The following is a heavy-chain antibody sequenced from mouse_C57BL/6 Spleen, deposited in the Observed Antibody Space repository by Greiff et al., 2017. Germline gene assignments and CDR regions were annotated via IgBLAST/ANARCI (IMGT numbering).Heavy chain of an antibody. CDR2: IDPSDSYT. V-gene: IGHV1-50*01. D-gene: IGHD2-3*01. CDR1: GYTFTSYW. J-gene: IGHJ4*01. Sequence: VQLQQSGAELVKPGASVKLSCKASGYTFTSYWMQWVKQRPGQGLEWIGEIDPSDSYTNYNQKFKGKATLTVDTSSSTAYMQLSSLTSEDSAVYYCARKGIYDGYYCYAMDYWGQGTSVTVSS. CDR3: ARKGIYDGYYCYAMDY.